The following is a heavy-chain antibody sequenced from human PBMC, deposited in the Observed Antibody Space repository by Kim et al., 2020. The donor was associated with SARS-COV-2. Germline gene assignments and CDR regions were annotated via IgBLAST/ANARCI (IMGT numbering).Heavy chain of an antibody. CDR1: GFTFTTYY. CDR2: IKQDGGGK. V-gene: IGHV3-7*01. Sequence: GGSLRLSCAASGFTFTTYYMSWVRQAPGKGPQWVANIKQDGGGKYYIDSVKGRFTISRDNAKNSVYLQMNNLRADDTGVYYCTRDGLGRGDVWGKGTTV. J-gene: IGHJ6*03. CDR3: TRDGLGRGDV.